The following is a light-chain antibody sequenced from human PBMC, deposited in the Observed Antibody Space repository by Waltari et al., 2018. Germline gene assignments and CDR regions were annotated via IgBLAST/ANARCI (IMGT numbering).Light chain of an antibody. V-gene: IGLV2-23*02. Sequence: QSALNQPAAVSGSPGQSVTISCTGASSDIARYDIVSWYQQHPGNAPKLVISDVSKRPSGVSDRFSGSKSGDTASLTISGLQFEDEADYYCCSYAGNYVWVFGGGTRLTVL. CDR3: CSYAGNYVWV. CDR2: DVS. J-gene: IGLJ3*02. CDR1: SSDIARYDI.